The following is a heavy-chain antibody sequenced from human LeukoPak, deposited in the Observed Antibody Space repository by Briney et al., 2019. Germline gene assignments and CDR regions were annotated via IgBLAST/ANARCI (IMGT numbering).Heavy chain of an antibody. D-gene: IGHD3-9*01. CDR2: MNPNSGNT. CDR1: GYTFTSYD. J-gene: IGHJ5*02. V-gene: IGHV1-8*01. CDR3: ARVRGGYYDILTGYLRPNWFDP. Sequence: ASVKVSCKASGYTFTSYDINWVRQATGQGLEWMGWMNPNSGNTGYAQKFQGRVTVTRNTSISTANMELSSLRSEDTAVYYCARVRGGYYDILTGYLRPNWFDPWGQGALVTVSS.